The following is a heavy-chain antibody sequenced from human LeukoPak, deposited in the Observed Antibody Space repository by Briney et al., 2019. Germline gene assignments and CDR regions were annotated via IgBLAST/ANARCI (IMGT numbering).Heavy chain of an antibody. J-gene: IGHJ4*02. Sequence: SETLSLTCTVSGGSVSSGSYYWSWIRQPPGKRLEWIGYMYYSGITNYNPSLKSRATISVDTSKNQFSLKLSSVTAADTAVYYCARSYSSGWYGGWGQGTLVTVSS. CDR2: MYYSGIT. V-gene: IGHV4-61*01. D-gene: IGHD6-19*01. CDR3: ARSYSSGWYGG. CDR1: GGSVSSGSYY.